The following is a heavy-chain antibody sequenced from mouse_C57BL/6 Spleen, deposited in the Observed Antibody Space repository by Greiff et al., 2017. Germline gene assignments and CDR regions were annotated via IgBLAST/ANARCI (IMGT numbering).Heavy chain of an antibody. Sequence: QESGAELVKPGASVKISCKASGYALSSHCLNWVKQRPGKGLEWIGQIFPGGGDTNYNGKFKGKATLTADKTSSTSYMQLSSLPSEYSAVYFCASSHYGYDGGFYYSMDYWGQGTSVTVSS. J-gene: IGHJ4*01. CDR3: ASSHYGYDGGFYYSMDY. CDR1: GYALSSHC. D-gene: IGHD2-2*01. V-gene: IGHV1-80*01. CDR2: IFPGGGDT.